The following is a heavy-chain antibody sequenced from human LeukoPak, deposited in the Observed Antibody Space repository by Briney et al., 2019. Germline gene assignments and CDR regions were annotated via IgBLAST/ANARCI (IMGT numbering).Heavy chain of an antibody. CDR3: ARRRGYGSPPTNEKVFDYFDS. D-gene: IGHD2-8*01. J-gene: IGHJ4*02. CDR1: GYSFTNYW. V-gene: IGHV5-51*01. CDR2: SYPGDSDT. Sequence: GESLKISCKGSGYSFTNYWIGWVRQMPGKGLEWMGISYPGDSDTRYNPSFQGQVIISADKSIDTAYLQWSSLKASDAAMYYCARRRGYGSPPTNEKVFDYFDSWGQGALVTVSS.